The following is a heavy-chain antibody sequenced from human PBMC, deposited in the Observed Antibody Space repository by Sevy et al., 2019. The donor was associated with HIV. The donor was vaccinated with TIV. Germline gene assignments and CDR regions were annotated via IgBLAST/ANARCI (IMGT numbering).Heavy chain of an antibody. D-gene: IGHD2-21*02. V-gene: IGHV3-23*01. Sequence: GGSLRLSCAASGFTLTSYTMNWVRQAPGKGLEWVASISATGGITYYADSVKGRFTISRDVSKGTLYLQMNSLTAEDTDIFYCAKTLQKLPFHPHYFDYWGQGTLVTVSS. CDR1: GFTLTSYT. CDR2: ISATGGIT. CDR3: AKTLQKLPFHPHYFDY. J-gene: IGHJ4*02.